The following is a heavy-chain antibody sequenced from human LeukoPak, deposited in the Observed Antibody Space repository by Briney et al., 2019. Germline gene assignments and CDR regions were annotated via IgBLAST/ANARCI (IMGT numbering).Heavy chain of an antibody. Sequence: GGSLRLSCSASGSTFGDHAMSWVRQAPGKGLEWVGFIRSKGYGGTTEYAASVEGRFSLSRDDSKSFVYLQMSSLKTEDTAVYYCTRVRSGNDFDYWGQGTLVTVSS. CDR3: TRVRSGNDFDY. CDR1: GSTFGDHA. V-gene: IGHV3-49*04. CDR2: IRSKGYGGTT. D-gene: IGHD3-10*01. J-gene: IGHJ4*02.